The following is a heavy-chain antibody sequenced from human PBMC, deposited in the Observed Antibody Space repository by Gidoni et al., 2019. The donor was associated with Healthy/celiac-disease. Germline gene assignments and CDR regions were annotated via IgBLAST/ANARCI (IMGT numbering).Heavy chain of an antibody. CDR1: GGTFSSYA. CDR3: ARGRREYYYDSSGSTLDY. D-gene: IGHD3-22*01. V-gene: IGHV1-69*01. J-gene: IGHJ4*02. Sequence: QVQPVQSGAEVKKPGSSVKVSCKASGGTFSSYALSWVRQAPGHGLEWMGGIIPIFGTANYAQKFQGRVTITADESTSTAYMELSSLRSEDTAVYYCARGRREYYYDSSGSTLDYWGQGTLVTVSS. CDR2: IIPIFGTA.